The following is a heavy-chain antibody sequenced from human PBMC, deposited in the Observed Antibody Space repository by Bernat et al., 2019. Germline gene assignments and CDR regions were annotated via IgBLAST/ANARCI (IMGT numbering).Heavy chain of an antibody. CDR3: ARGTPQIN. CDR2: SSSSSYYT. V-gene: IGHV3-11*05. CDR1: GFTFSYYY. J-gene: IGHJ4*02. D-gene: IGHD2-15*01. Sequence: QEQLVESGGGLVKPGGSLRLSCAASGFTFSYYYRNWIRPAPGKGLGWVSDSSSSSYYTNYADSVKGRFTISRDNAKNSLYLQMNSLRADDMAVYYCARGTPQINWGQGTLVTVSA.